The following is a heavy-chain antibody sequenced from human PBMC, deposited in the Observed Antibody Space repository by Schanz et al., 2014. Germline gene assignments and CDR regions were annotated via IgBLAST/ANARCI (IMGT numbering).Heavy chain of an antibody. CDR1: GFTFSSYS. Sequence: EVQLVESGGGLVQPGGSLRLSCTASGFTFSSYSMNWVRQAPGKGLEWVSSISSRSSHIYYADSVKGRFTVSRDNAKNSLFLQMNSLRAEDTAVYYCLAPDYGMDVWGQGTTVTVSS. CDR2: ISSRSSHI. CDR3: LAPDYGMDV. J-gene: IGHJ6*02. V-gene: IGHV3-21*02.